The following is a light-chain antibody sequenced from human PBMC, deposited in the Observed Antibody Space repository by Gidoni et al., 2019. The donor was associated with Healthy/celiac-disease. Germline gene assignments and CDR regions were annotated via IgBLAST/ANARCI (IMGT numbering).Light chain of an antibody. V-gene: IGLV1-44*01. CDR3: AAWDDSLNGPLV. CDR1: RSNIGTNS. Sequence: QSVLTQPPSASGTPGQRVTISCSGGRSNIGTNSVNWYQQLPGTAPKLLLYYNSQRPSGVPARFSGSKSGTSASLAISGLQSEDEADYYCAAWDDSLNGPLVFGGGTKL. J-gene: IGLJ2*01. CDR2: YNS.